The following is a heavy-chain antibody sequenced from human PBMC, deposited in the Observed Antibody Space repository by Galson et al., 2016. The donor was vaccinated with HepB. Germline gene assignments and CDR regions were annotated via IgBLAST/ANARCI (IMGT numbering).Heavy chain of an antibody. CDR2: ISPDDSNI. CDR3: ARRRDIFTDYRYYYVMDV. D-gene: IGHD3-9*01. CDR1: GYTFISYW. J-gene: IGHJ6*02. V-gene: IGHV5-51*01. Sequence: QSGAEVKMPGESLKISCKGSGYTFISYWIVWVRQMPGKGLEWMGGISPDDSNIKYSPSFQGQVTVSVDKSISTAYLQWSSLKASDTAMYYCARRRDIFTDYRYYYVMDVWGQGTTVTVSS.